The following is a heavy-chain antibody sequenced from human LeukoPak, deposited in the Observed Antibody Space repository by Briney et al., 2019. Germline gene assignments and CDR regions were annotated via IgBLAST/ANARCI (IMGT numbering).Heavy chain of an antibody. Sequence: PSETLSLTCAVYGGSFSGYYWSWIRQPPGKGLEWIGEINHSGSTNYNPSLKSRVTISVDTSKNQFSLKLSSVTAAVTAVYYCARVLPTVTAINWFDPWGQGTLVTVSS. CDR1: GGSFSGYY. D-gene: IGHD4-11*01. CDR3: ARVLPTVTAINWFDP. CDR2: INHSGST. V-gene: IGHV4-34*01. J-gene: IGHJ5*02.